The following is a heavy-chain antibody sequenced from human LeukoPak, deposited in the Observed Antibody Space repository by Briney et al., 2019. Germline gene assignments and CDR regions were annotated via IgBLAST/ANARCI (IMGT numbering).Heavy chain of an antibody. CDR1: GYTFTNYG. CDR2: ISAYNGNT. V-gene: IGHV1-18*01. J-gene: IGHJ5*02. CDR3: ARHGRSGGYYTWFDP. D-gene: IGHD1-26*01. Sequence: ASVKVSCKASGYTFTNYGISWVRQAPGQGLEWMGWISAYNGNTNYAQKLQGRVTMTTDTSTSTAYMNLRSLRSDDTAVYYCARHGRSGGYYTWFDPWGQGTLVTVSS.